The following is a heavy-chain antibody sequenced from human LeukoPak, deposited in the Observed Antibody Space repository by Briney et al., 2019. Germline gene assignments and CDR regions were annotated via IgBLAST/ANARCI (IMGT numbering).Heavy chain of an antibody. D-gene: IGHD4-17*01. CDR2: ISSSSSYI. CDR3: ARTRPTTADAFDI. CDR1: GFTFSSYS. V-gene: IGHV3-21*01. J-gene: IGHJ3*02. Sequence: GGSLRLSCAASGFTFSSYSMNWVRQAPGKGLEWVSSISSSSSYIYYADSVEGRFTISRDNARNSLYLQMNSLRAEDTAVYYCARTRPTTADAFDIWGQGTMVTVSS.